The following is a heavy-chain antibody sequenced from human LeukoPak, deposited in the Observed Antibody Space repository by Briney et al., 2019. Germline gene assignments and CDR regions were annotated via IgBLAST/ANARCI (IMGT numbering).Heavy chain of an antibody. V-gene: IGHV4-59*01. D-gene: IGHD4-17*01. CDR2: IYYRGST. J-gene: IGHJ4*02. Sequence: SETLSLTCTISGGSISGYYWSWIRQPPGKGLEWIGYIYYRGSTNYNPSLKSRVTFSVDTSKNQFSLKLNSVTAADTAVYYCARGGDYGDLRYFDYWGQGTLVTVSS. CDR1: GGSISGYY. CDR3: ARGGDYGDLRYFDY.